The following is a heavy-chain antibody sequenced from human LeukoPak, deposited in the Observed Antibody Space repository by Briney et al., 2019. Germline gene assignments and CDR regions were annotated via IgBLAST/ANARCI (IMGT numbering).Heavy chain of an antibody. V-gene: IGHV3-23*01. Sequence: GGSLRLSCAASGFTFSSHAMSWVRQAPGKGLEWVSAISGSGGSTYYADSVKGRFTISRDNSKNTLYLQMNSLRAEDTAVYYCAKDDCSSTSCYLYSANWFDPWGQGTLVTVSS. CDR1: GFTFSSHA. D-gene: IGHD2-2*01. CDR3: AKDDCSSTSCYLYSANWFDP. CDR2: ISGSGGST. J-gene: IGHJ5*02.